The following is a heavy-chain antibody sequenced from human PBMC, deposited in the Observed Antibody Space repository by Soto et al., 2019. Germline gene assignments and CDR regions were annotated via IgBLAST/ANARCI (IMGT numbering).Heavy chain of an antibody. CDR1: GGSISSSY. CDR3: GRHAGYVDS. J-gene: IGHJ4*02. CDR2: IYYRGNT. Sequence: QVQLQESGPGLVKPSETLSLICTVSGGSISSSYWSWIRQPPGRGLEWIGDIYYRGNTNYNPSLESRVTISIDTSKKQFSLKVTSVTAADTAVYYCGRHAGYVDSWGQGTLVTVSS. V-gene: IGHV4-59*01. D-gene: IGHD2-15*01.